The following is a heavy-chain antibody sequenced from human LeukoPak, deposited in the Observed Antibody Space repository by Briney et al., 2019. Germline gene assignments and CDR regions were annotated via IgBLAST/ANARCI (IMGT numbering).Heavy chain of an antibody. V-gene: IGHV3-7*01. CDR2: MKQDGSEK. D-gene: IGHD6-6*01. CDR3: ARGSSFGSY. J-gene: IGHJ4*02. Sequence: GGSLRLSCAASGSTFDNYWMHWVRQAPGKGLEWVANMKQDGSEKYYVDSVRGRFTISRDNAKNLLYLQMNSLRAEDTAVYYCARGSSFGSYWGQGTLVTVSS. CDR1: GSTFDNYW.